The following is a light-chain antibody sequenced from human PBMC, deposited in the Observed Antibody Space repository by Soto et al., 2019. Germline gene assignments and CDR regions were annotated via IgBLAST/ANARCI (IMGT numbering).Light chain of an antibody. Sequence: IVMTQSPATLSVSPGERVTLSCRASQSVRNNLVWYQQRPGQAPRLLIYDASNRATGIPARFSGSGSGTDFTLTISSLEPEDFAVYYCQQRSNWPITFGQGTRLEIK. V-gene: IGKV3-11*01. CDR3: QQRSNWPIT. J-gene: IGKJ5*01. CDR2: DAS. CDR1: QSVRNN.